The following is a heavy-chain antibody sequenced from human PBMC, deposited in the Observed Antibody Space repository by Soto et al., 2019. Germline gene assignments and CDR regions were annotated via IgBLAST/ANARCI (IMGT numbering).Heavy chain of an antibody. CDR1: GGSISSSSYY. V-gene: IGHV4-39*01. Sequence: QLQLQESGPGLVKPSETLSLTCTVSGGSISSSSYYWGWIRQPPGKGLEWIGSTYYSGGTYYNPSPKSRVPRTVDTSKNQFSLKLSSVTAADTAVYYCARLRDTYYYDSSGYHRGAFDIWGQGTMVTVSS. CDR3: ARLRDTYYYDSSGYHRGAFDI. J-gene: IGHJ3*02. CDR2: TYYSGGT. D-gene: IGHD3-22*01.